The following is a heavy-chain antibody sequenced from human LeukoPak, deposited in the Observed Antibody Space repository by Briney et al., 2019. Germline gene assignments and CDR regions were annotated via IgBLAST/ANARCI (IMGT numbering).Heavy chain of an antibody. CDR3: TREYGFMTTVFHAFDI. CDR1: GGSITSSSYY. J-gene: IGHJ3*02. CDR2: VYYSGNS. Sequence: SETLSLTCTVSGGSITSSSYYWGWIRQPPGKGLEWIGSVYYSGNSYNNPSLKSRVTLSVDTSKNQFSLKLSSVTAADTAIYYCTREYGFMTTVFHAFDIWGQGTVVTVSS. D-gene: IGHD4-17*01. V-gene: IGHV4-39*07.